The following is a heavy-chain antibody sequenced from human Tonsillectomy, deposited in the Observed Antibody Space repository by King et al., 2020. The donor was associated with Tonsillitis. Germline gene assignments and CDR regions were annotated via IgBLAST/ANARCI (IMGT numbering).Heavy chain of an antibody. CDR1: GFTFNSYW. CDR3: VRGTTIPGTDY. D-gene: IGHD2/OR15-2a*01. J-gene: IGHJ4*02. V-gene: IGHV3-7*01. CDR2: IKEDGSET. Sequence: VQLVESGGGLVQPGGSLRLSCAASGFTFNSYWMNWFRQAPGKGLEWVANIKEDGSETYYVGSVRGRFTISIDNANDSLSLQMNSLRAQDTAVYYCVRGTTIPGTDYWGQGTLVIVSS.